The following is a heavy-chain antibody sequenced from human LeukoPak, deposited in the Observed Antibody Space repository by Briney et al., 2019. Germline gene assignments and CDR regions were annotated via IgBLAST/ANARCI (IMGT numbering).Heavy chain of an antibody. CDR2: IIPIFGTA. D-gene: IGHD1-26*01. CDR1: GGTFSSYA. J-gene: IGHJ5*02. Sequence: SVKVSCKASGGTFSSYAISWVRQAPGQGLEWMGGIIPIFGTANYAQKFQGRVTITADESTSTAYMELSSLRSEDTAVYYCARSYSGSYWGDNNWFDPWGQGTLVTVSS. V-gene: IGHV1-69*13. CDR3: ARSYSGSYWGDNNWFDP.